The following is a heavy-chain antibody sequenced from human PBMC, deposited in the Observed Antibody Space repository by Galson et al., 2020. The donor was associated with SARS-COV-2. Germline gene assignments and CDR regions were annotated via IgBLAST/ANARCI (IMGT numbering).Heavy chain of an antibody. J-gene: IGHJ5*01. CDR2: IKEDGREK. Sequence: GESLKISCSASGFTFRNYWMSWVRQPPGKGQEWVARIKEDGREKYYVDSVKGRVTISRDNTYDTLFLEMNGLRAEDTAVYYCARTRRPTTGTTRGWFDSWGQGTLVTVSS. CDR1: GFTFRNYW. V-gene: IGHV3-7*05. CDR3: ARTRRPTTGTTRGWFDS. D-gene: IGHD1-1*01.